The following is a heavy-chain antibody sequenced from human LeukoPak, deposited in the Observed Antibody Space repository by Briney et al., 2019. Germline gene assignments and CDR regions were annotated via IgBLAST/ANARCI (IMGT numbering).Heavy chain of an antibody. Sequence: GGSLRLSCAASGFTFSSYSMNWVRQAPGKGLEWVSSISSSSSYIYYADSVKGRFSISRDNSKNTLYQQMNSLRAEDTAIYYCAKLLWFGDLGGGPFDIWGQGTMVTVSS. CDR1: GFTFSSYS. CDR3: AKLLWFGDLGGGPFDI. D-gene: IGHD3-10*01. V-gene: IGHV3-21*04. CDR2: ISSSSSYI. J-gene: IGHJ3*02.